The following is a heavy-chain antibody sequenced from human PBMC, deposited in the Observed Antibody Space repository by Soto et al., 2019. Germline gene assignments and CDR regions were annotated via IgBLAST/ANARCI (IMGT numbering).Heavy chain of an antibody. Sequence: GGSLRLSCAASGFTFSSYAMSWVRQAPGKGLEWVSAISGSGGSTYYADSVKGRFTISRDNSKNTLYLQMNSLRAEDTAVYYCAKDRSSSWYGGYYYYGMDVWGQGTTVTVSS. CDR2: ISGSGGST. D-gene: IGHD6-13*01. CDR3: AKDRSSSWYGGYYYYGMDV. V-gene: IGHV3-23*01. CDR1: GFTFSSYA. J-gene: IGHJ6*02.